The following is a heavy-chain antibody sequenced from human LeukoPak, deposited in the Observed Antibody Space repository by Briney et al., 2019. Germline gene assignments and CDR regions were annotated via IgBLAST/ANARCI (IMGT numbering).Heavy chain of an antibody. J-gene: IGHJ4*02. CDR2: INHSGST. V-gene: IGHV4-34*01. D-gene: IGHD3-3*01. Sequence: SETLSLTCAVYGGSFSGYYWSWIRQPPGKGLEWIGEINHSGSTNYNPSLKSRVTISVDTSKNQFSLKLSSVTAANTAVYYCARTFRESYYDFWSGYSTLDYWGQGTLVTVSS. CDR1: GGSFSGYY. CDR3: ARTFRESYYDFWSGYSTLDY.